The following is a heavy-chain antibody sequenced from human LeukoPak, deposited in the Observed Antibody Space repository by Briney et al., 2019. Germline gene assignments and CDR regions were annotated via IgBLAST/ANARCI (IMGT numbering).Heavy chain of an antibody. J-gene: IGHJ5*02. CDR3: ARGLYYYDSSGPWFDP. CDR2: TYYRSKWYN. V-gene: IGHV6-1*01. Sequence: SQTLSLTCAISGDSVSSNSAAWNWIRQSPSRGLEWLGRTYYRSKWYNDYAVSVKSRITINPDTSKNQFSLQLNSVTPEDTAVYYCARGLYYYDSSGPWFDPWGQGTLVTVSS. D-gene: IGHD3-22*01. CDR1: GDSVSSNSAA.